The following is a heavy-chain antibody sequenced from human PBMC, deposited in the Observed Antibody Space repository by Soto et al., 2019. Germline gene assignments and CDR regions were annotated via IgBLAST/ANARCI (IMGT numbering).Heavy chain of an antibody. D-gene: IGHD3-16*02. CDR2: IWYDGSNK. CDR1: GFTFSSYG. CDR3: ARAIYDYVWGSYLVPYFDY. V-gene: IGHV3-33*01. Sequence: QVQLVESGGGVVQPGRSLRLSCAASGFTFSSYGMHWVRQAPGKGLEWVAVIWYDGSNKYYADSVKGRFTIYRDNSKNTLYLQMIRLRAEDTAVYYCARAIYDYVWGSYLVPYFDYWGQGTLVTVSS. J-gene: IGHJ4*02.